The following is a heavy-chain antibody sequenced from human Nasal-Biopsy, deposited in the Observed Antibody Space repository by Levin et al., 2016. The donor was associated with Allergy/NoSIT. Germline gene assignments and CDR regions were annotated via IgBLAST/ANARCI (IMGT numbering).Heavy chain of an antibody. CDR2: INPQTGGT. CDR1: GYSFTDHH. CDR3: ARDGVRGLFYGSGSYWLQLDP. J-gene: IGHJ5*02. D-gene: IGHD3-10*01. Sequence: ASVKVSCKASGYSFTDHHINWVRKAPGQGLEWMGWINPQTGGTNYVQKFRGRVAMTRDTSSSTAYMELTRLTSDDTAVYYCARDGVRGLFYGSGSYWLQLDPWGQGTLVTVSS. V-gene: IGHV1-2*02.